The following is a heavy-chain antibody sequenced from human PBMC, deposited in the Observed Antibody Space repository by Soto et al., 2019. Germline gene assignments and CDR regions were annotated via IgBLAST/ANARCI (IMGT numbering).Heavy chain of an antibody. CDR1: GYSFTSYW. D-gene: IGHD6-19*01. CDR2: IDPSDSYT. Sequence: GESLKISCNGSGYSFTSYWISWVRQMPGKGLEWMGRIDPSDSYTNYSPSFQGHVTISADKSISTAYLQWSSLKASDTAMYYCARHVRSGWYHYYYYYGMDVWGQGTTVTVSS. J-gene: IGHJ6*02. V-gene: IGHV5-10-1*01. CDR3: ARHVRSGWYHYYYYYGMDV.